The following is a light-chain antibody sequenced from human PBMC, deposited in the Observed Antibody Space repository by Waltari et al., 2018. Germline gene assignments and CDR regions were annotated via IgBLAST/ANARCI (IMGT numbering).Light chain of an antibody. Sequence: QSALTQPASVSGSPGQSITTSCTGTASDVGGYDYVSWYQQHPGKAPKLLIYDVSARSSGVSNRFSGSKSGNTASLTISGLQAEDEAEYYCSPKRSNSVLVLFGGGTKVTVL. CDR2: DVS. J-gene: IGLJ2*01. V-gene: IGLV2-14*03. CDR3: SPKRSNSVLVL. CDR1: ASDVGGYDY.